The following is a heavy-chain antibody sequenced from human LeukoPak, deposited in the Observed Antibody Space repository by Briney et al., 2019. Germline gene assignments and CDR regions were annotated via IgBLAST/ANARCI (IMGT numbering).Heavy chain of an antibody. D-gene: IGHD6-6*01. CDR1: GGSFSGYY. CDR2: INHSGST. Sequence: SETLSLTCAVYGGSFSGYYWSWIRQPPGKGLEWIGEINHSGSTNYNPSLKSRVTISVDTSKNQFSLKLSSVTAADTAVYYCARGSNSSLSQDLRWFDPWGQGTLVTVSS. J-gene: IGHJ5*02. CDR3: ARGSNSSLSQDLRWFDP. V-gene: IGHV4-34*01.